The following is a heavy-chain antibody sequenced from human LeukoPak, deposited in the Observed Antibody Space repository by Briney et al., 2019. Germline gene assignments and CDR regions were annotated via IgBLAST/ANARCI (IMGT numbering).Heavy chain of an antibody. V-gene: IGHV3-7*01. CDR2: INLDGSVI. CDR1: GFTFSGYW. CDR3: ATSDDSSGSD. J-gene: IGHJ4*02. D-gene: IGHD3-22*01. Sequence: PGGSLRLSCAASGFTFSGYWMSWVRQAPGKGLEWVANINLDGSVIHNVDSAKGRFTISRDNAKNSLYLQMNYLRAEDTALYYCATSDDSSGSDWGQGTLVTVSS.